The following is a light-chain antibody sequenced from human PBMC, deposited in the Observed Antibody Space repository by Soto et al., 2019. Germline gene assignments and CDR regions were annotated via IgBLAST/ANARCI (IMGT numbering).Light chain of an antibody. V-gene: IGKV1-9*01. Sequence: DIQLTQSPSFLSASVGDRVTITCRASQGIGTYVAWYQQEPGKAPNLLIYVASTLQSGVPSRFSGSGSGTEFTLTISSLQPEDFATYYCQQLHSYPLTFGGGTKV. CDR2: VAS. J-gene: IGKJ4*01. CDR1: QGIGTY. CDR3: QQLHSYPLT.